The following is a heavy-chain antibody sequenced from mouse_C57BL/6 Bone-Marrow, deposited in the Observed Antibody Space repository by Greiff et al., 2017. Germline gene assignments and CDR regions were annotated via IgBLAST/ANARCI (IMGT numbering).Heavy chain of an antibody. Sequence: EVKVVESGGGLVKPGGSLKLSCAASGFTFSSYAMSWVRQTPEKRLEWVATISDGGSYTYYPDNVKGRFTISRDNAKNNLYLQMSHLKSEDTAMYYCARDGSSSDYWGQGTTRTVSS. V-gene: IGHV5-4*01. J-gene: IGHJ2*01. CDR2: ISDGGSYT. CDR3: ARDGSSSDY. D-gene: IGHD1-1*01. CDR1: GFTFSSYA.